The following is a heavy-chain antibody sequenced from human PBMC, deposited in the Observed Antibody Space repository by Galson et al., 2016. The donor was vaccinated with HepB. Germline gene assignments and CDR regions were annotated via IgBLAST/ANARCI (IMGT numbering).Heavy chain of an antibody. D-gene: IGHD5-18*01. CDR1: GFTFSHCA. Sequence: SLRLSCAASGFTFSHCAMSWVRQAPGKGLEWVSSISGSGGSTYYADSVKGRFTISRDNSKNTLYLQVNSLRAEDTAVYYCAKGLAHSYGYGMDVWGQGTTVTVSS. J-gene: IGHJ6*02. CDR3: AKGLAHSYGYGMDV. CDR2: ISGSGGST. V-gene: IGHV3-23*01.